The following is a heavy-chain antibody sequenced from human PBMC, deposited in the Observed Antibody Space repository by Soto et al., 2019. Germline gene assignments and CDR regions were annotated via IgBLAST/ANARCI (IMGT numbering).Heavy chain of an antibody. J-gene: IGHJ4*02. CDR2: IFYSGST. CDR1: GGSLSSSSW. V-gene: IGHV4-4*02. D-gene: IGHD2-8*01. CDR3: VHHGGVPYYHDF. Sequence: PSEALSLICAVSGGSLSSSSWWSWVRQPPGKTLEWLGEIFYSGSTKYNPSLNSRVTISADQSKNDFSLRLRSVTAADTAVYYCVHHGGVPYYHDFWGQGMLVTVSS.